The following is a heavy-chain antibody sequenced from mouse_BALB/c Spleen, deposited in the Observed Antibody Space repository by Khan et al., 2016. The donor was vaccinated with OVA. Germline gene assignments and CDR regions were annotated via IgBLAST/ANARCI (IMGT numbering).Heavy chain of an antibody. J-gene: IGHJ4*01. CDR2: INTYTGEP. V-gene: IGHV9-3-1*01. CDR1: GHTFTNFG. D-gene: IGHD2-10*01. CDR3: ARPPYFSYAMDN. Sequence: QIQLVQSGPELKKPGETVKISCKASGHTFTNFGMNCVKQAPGKGLKWMGWINTYTGEPTYADDFNGRFAFSLEASASTAYLQINNLTNEDTATYFCARPPYFSYAMDNWGQGTSVTVSS.